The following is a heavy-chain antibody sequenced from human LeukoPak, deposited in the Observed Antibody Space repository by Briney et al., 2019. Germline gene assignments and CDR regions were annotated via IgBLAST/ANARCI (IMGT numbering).Heavy chain of an antibody. V-gene: IGHV4-31*03. CDR1: GGSISSGGYY. Sequence: KASETLSLTCTVSGGSISSGGYYWSWIRQPPGKGLEWIGYIYYSGSTYYNPSLKSRVTISVDTSKNQFSLKLSSVTAADTAVYYCARGGSGSYYNVFDYWGQGTLVTVSS. CDR3: ARGGSGSYYNVFDY. CDR2: IYYSGST. D-gene: IGHD3-10*01. J-gene: IGHJ4*02.